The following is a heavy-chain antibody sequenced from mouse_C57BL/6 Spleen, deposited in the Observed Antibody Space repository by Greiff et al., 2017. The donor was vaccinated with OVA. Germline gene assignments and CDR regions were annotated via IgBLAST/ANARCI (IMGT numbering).Heavy chain of an antibody. V-gene: IGHV1-61*01. D-gene: IGHD6-1*01. CDR3: ARSSSPYYAMDY. Sequence: QVQLQQPGAELVRPGSSVKLSCKASGYTFTSYWMDWVKQRPGQGLEWIGNIYPSDSETHYNQKFKDKATLTVDKSSSTAYMQLSSLTSDDSAVYYCARSSSPYYAMDYWGQGTSVTVSS. CDR2: IYPSDSET. CDR1: GYTFTSYW. J-gene: IGHJ4*01.